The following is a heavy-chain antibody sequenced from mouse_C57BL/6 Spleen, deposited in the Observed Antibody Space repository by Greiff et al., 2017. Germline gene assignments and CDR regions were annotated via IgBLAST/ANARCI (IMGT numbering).Heavy chain of an antibody. CDR3: AQSAYYDTSMDY. CDR2: ISSGSSTI. Sequence: DVKLVESGGGLVKPGGSLKLSCAASGFTFSDYGMHWVRQAPEKGLEWVAYISSGSSTIYYADTVKGRFTISRDNAKNTLFLQMTSLRSEDTAMYYCAQSAYYDTSMDYWGQGTSVTVSS. D-gene: IGHD2-4*01. V-gene: IGHV5-17*01. J-gene: IGHJ4*01. CDR1: GFTFSDYG.